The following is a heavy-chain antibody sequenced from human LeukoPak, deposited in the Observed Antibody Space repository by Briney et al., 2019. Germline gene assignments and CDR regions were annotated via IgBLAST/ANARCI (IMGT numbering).Heavy chain of an antibody. CDR2: ISNSGGST. CDR1: GFTFSSYA. Sequence: GGSLRLSCAASGFTFSSYAMSWVRQAPGKGLEWVSAISNSGGSTYYADSVKGRFTISGDNSKNTLYLRMNTLRAEDTAVYYCAKVRSVGELLGFDYWGQGTLVTVSS. D-gene: IGHD1-26*01. V-gene: IGHV3-23*01. CDR3: AKVRSVGELLGFDY. J-gene: IGHJ4*02.